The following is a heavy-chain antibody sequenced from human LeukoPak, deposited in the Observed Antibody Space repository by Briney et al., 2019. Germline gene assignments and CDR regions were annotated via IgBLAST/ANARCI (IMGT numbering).Heavy chain of an antibody. Sequence: GVSLRLSCATSGFTFTDYYMSWIRQAPGKGLEWVSYISVSGTTMYYADSVKGRFTLSRDNAKNSLYLQMNSLRAEDTTVYYCARVGRLQYGDYVAFDYWGQGALVTVSS. CDR2: ISVSGTTM. D-gene: IGHD4-17*01. J-gene: IGHJ4*02. V-gene: IGHV3-11*01. CDR3: ARVGRLQYGDYVAFDY. CDR1: GFTFTDYY.